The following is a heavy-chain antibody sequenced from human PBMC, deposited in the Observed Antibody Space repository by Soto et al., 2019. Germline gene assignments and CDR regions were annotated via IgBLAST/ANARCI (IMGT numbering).Heavy chain of an antibody. CDR2: IAYSGST. CDR1: GGSISSGGYY. V-gene: IGHV4-31*03. Sequence: QVQLQESGPGLVQPSQTLSLTCTVSGGSISSGGYYWSWIRQHPGTGLEWIGHIAYSGSTYYNTSLKSRVTLSVDSSRKHFSTLVNSVTAADTAVYYCARGVPHWGQGTLVTVSS. CDR3: ARGVPH. J-gene: IGHJ4*01.